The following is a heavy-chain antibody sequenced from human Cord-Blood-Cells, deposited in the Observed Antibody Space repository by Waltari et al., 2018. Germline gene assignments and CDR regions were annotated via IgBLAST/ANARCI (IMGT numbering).Heavy chain of an antibody. CDR3: AHRLEATSFDY. Sequence: QITLKESGPTLVKPTQTLTLTCTFSGFSLSTSGVGVGWIRQPPGKALEWVALIYWNDDKRYSPSRKSRLTITKDTSKNQVVLTMTNMDPVDTATYYCAHRLEATSFDYWGQGTLVTVSS. CDR2: IYWNDDK. CDR1: GFSLSTSGVG. J-gene: IGHJ4*02. V-gene: IGHV2-5*01. D-gene: IGHD5-12*01.